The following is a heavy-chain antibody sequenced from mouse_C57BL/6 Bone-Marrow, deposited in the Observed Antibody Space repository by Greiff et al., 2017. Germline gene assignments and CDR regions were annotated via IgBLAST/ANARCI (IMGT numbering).Heavy chain of an antibody. CDR1: GFTFSDYY. CDR2: INYDGSST. V-gene: IGHV5-16*01. CDR3: ARELGASYYFDY. D-gene: IGHD4-1*01. J-gene: IGHJ2*01. Sequence: EVKLMESEGGLVQPGSSMKLSCTASGFTFSDYYMAWVRQVPEKGLEWVANINYDGSSTYYLDSLKSRFIISRDNAKNILYLQMSSLKSEDTATYYCARELGASYYFDYWGQGTTLTVSS.